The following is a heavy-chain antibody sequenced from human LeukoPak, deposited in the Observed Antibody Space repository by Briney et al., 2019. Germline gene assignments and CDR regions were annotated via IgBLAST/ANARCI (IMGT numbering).Heavy chain of an antibody. Sequence: GGSLRLSCAASGFTFSSYAMSWVRQAPGKGLGWVSAISGSGGSTYYADSVRGRFTISRDNSKNTLFLQMNSLRAEDTAVYYCAKVLDDYIWGSYRYFDYWGQGTLVTVSS. D-gene: IGHD3-16*02. CDR2: ISGSGGST. CDR1: GFTFSSYA. J-gene: IGHJ4*02. V-gene: IGHV3-23*01. CDR3: AKVLDDYIWGSYRYFDY.